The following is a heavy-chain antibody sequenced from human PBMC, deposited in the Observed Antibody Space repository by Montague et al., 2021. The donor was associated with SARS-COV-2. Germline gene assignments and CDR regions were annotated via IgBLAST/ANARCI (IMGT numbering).Heavy chain of an antibody. CDR1: GFTFSSYA. CDR2: ISGSGGST. J-gene: IGHJ4*02. Sequence: SLRLSCAASGFTFSSYAMSWVRQAPGKGLAWVSAISGSGGSTYYADSVKGRFTISRDNSKNTLYLQMNSLRAEDTAVYYCAAPLYDFWCGYLLGGGFDYWGQGTLVTVAS. D-gene: IGHD3-3*01. CDR3: AAPLYDFWCGYLLGGGFDY. V-gene: IGHV3-23*01.